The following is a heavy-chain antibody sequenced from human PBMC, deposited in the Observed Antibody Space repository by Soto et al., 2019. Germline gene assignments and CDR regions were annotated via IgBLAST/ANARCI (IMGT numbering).Heavy chain of an antibody. Sequence: ASVKVSCKASGYTFTSYYLHWVRPAPGQGLEWMGILNPSGGSTIYAQKFQGRVTMTRDTSTSTVYMELSSLRSEDTAVYYCAARPRGYSYGRRLFDYWGQGTLVTVSS. D-gene: IGHD5-18*01. CDR2: LNPSGGST. CDR1: GYTFTSYY. CDR3: AARPRGYSYGRRLFDY. J-gene: IGHJ4*02. V-gene: IGHV1-46*01.